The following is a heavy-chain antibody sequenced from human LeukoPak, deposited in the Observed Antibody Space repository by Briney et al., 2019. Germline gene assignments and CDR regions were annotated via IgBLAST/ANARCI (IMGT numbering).Heavy chain of an antibody. D-gene: IGHD3-10*01. CDR3: AREIRAELWFGEGSPNYYYYYGMDV. V-gene: IGHV3-48*03. J-gene: IGHJ6*02. CDR2: ISSSGSTI. Sequence: GGSLRLSCAASGFTFSSYEMNWVRQAPGKGLEWVSYISSSGSTIYYAYSVKGRFTISRDNAKNSLYLQMNSLRAEDTAVYYCAREIRAELWFGEGSPNYYYYYGMDVWGQGTTVTVCS. CDR1: GFTFSSYE.